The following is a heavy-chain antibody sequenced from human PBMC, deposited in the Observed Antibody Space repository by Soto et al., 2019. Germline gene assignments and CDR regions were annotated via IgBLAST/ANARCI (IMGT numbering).Heavy chain of an antibody. CDR1: GGPISSGDYY. CDR3: ARGRPFDP. Sequence: PSETLSLTCTVSGGPISSGDYYWSWIRQPPGKGLEWIGYIYHSGSTYYNPSLKSRVTISVDRSKNQFSLKLSSVTAADTAVYYCARGRPFDPWGQGTLVTVSS. J-gene: IGHJ5*02. CDR2: IYHSGST. V-gene: IGHV4-30-4*01.